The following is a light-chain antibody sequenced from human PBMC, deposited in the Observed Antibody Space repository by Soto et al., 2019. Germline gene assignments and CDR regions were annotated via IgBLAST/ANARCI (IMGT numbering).Light chain of an antibody. V-gene: IGKV3-20*01. CDR1: QSVSSSY. Sequence: EIVLTQSPGTLSLSPGERATLSCRASQSVSSSYVAWYQQKPGQAPRLLIYGASSRATGIPDRFSGSGSGTDFTLTISRLEPEDFAVYYCQQYGSSPQFGQGTKVESK. J-gene: IGKJ1*01. CDR3: QQYGSSPQ. CDR2: GAS.